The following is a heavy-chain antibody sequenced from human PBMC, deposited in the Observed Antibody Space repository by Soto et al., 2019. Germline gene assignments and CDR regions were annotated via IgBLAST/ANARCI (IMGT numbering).Heavy chain of an antibody. CDR3: ARTRIIAAAGIRFFDY. CDR1: GGSISSYY. J-gene: IGHJ4*02. D-gene: IGHD6-13*01. Sequence: EGRSVAGPVSGGSISSYYWSGIRQPPGKGLEWIGYIYYGGSTNYNPSLKSRVTISVDTSKNQFSLKLSSVTAADTAVYYCARTRIIAAAGIRFFDYWGQGTLVTVYS. CDR2: IYYGGST. V-gene: IGHV4-59*01.